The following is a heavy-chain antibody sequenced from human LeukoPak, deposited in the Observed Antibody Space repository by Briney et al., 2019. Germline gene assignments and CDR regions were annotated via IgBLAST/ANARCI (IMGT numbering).Heavy chain of an antibody. CDR3: AKDQASSGWYYDY. J-gene: IGHJ4*02. CDR2: ISYDGSDK. Sequence: GRSLRLSCAGSGFTFSSYGMHWVRQAPGKGLEWVAVISYDGSDKYYADSVKGRFTISRDNSKNTLYLPMNTLRAEDTAVYYCAKDQASSGWYYDYWGQGTLVTVSS. V-gene: IGHV3-30*18. CDR1: GFTFSSYG. D-gene: IGHD6-19*01.